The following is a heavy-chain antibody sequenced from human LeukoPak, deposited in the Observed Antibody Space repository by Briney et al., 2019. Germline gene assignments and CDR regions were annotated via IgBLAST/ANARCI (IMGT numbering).Heavy chain of an antibody. D-gene: IGHD4-11*01. V-gene: IGHV3-30*02. CDR2: IRYDGSNK. CDR1: GFTFSSYG. CDR3: AKIDYNGTYNWFDP. Sequence: GGSLRLSCAASGFTFSSYGMHWVRQAPGKGLEWVAFIRYDGSNKYYADSAKGRFTISRDNSKNTLYLQMNSLRAEDTAVYYCAKIDYNGTYNWFDPWGQGTLVTVSS. J-gene: IGHJ5*02.